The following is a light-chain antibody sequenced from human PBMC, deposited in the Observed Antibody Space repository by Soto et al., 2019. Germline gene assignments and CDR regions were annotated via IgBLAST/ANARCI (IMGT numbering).Light chain of an antibody. Sequence: EILMTQSPATLSVSPGERATLSCRASQTVSSSLAWYQQKPGHAPRLLIYGASTRATGIPARFSGSGCGTEFTLTISSLQSEDFAVYYCQQYNNWPSITFGQGTRLEIK. CDR1: QTVSSS. CDR2: GAS. J-gene: IGKJ5*01. CDR3: QQYNNWPSIT. V-gene: IGKV3-15*01.